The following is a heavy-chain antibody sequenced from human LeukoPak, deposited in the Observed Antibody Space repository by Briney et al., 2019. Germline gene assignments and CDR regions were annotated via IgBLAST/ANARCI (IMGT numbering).Heavy chain of an antibody. D-gene: IGHD3-10*01. CDR1: GYRLRNHG. CDR3: ARDFVWFGESSPAAY. Sequence: ASVKVSCKASGYRLRNHGISWVRQAPGRGLEWMGWIGADSGDTHGDTHYAEKLQGRVTMTTDTSTDTAYMDLRSLTSDDTAVYYCARDFVWFGESSPAAYWGQGTLITVSS. J-gene: IGHJ4*02. V-gene: IGHV1-18*01. CDR2: IGADSGDTHGDT.